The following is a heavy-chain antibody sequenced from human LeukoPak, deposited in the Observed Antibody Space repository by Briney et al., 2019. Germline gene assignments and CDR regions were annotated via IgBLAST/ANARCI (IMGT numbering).Heavy chain of an antibody. D-gene: IGHD2-15*01. V-gene: IGHV1-2*02. J-gene: IGHJ4*02. Sequence: ASVKVSCKASGYTFTDYYMHWVRQAPGQGLEWMGWINPNSGGTNYAQKFQGRVTMTRDTSISTAYMELSRLRSDDTAVYYCARAGKYCSGGSCYRFDYWGQGTLVTVSS. CDR3: ARAGKYCSGGSCYRFDY. CDR1: GYTFTDYY. CDR2: INPNSGGT.